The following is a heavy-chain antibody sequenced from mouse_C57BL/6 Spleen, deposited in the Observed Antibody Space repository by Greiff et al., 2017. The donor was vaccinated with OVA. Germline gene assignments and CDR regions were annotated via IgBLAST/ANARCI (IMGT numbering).Heavy chain of an antibody. V-gene: IGHV2-6-1*01. D-gene: IGHD2-5*01. Sequence: VQLQESGPGLVAPSQSLSITCTVSGFSLTSYGVHWVRQPPGKGLEWLVVIRSDGSTTYYSAPKSRLSISKDNSKSQVFLKMNSLQTDDTAMYYCARQYSNYWYFDVWGTGTTVTVSS. CDR3: ARQYSNYWYFDV. CDR2: IRSDGST. J-gene: IGHJ1*03. CDR1: GFSLTSYG.